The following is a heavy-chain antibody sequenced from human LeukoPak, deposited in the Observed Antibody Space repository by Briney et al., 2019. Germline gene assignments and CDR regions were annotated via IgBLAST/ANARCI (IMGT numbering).Heavy chain of an antibody. CDR2: INQDGSVQ. V-gene: IGHV3-7*01. Sequence: GGSLRLSCTASGFSFSSYWMSWVRQAPGKGLEWVANINQDGSVQNYVDSVKGRFTISRDNAKNSVLLQMNSLRAEDTAVYYCAELGITMIGGVWGKGTTVTISS. D-gene: IGHD3-10*02. CDR1: GFSFSSYW. CDR3: AELGITMIGGV. J-gene: IGHJ6*04.